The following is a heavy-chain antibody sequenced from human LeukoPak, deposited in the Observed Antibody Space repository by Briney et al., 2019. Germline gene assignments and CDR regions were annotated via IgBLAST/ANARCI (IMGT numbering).Heavy chain of an antibody. J-gene: IGHJ4*02. CDR3: ATHAASTAYSPLGY. Sequence: PGGSLRLSCAASGFTFSSYWMHWVRQAPGKGLLWVSRINSDETSTSYADSVKGQFTISRDNAKNTLYLQMNSLRPEDTAIYYCATHAASTAYSPLGYWGQGTLVTVSS. V-gene: IGHV3-74*01. D-gene: IGHD3-9*01. CDR2: INSDETST. CDR1: GFTFSSYW.